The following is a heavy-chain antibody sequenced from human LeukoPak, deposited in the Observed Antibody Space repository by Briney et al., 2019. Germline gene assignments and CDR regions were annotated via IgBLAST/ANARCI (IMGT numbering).Heavy chain of an antibody. CDR1: GFTFSNAW. D-gene: IGHD3-22*01. CDR2: IKSKTDGGTT. CDR3: TTDRYYYDSSGYWGTHFDY. Sequence: GGSLRLSCAASGFTFSNAWMSWVRQAPGKGLEWVGRIKSKTDGGTTDYAAPVKGRFTISRDDSKNTLYLQMNSLKTEDTAVYYCTTDRYYYDSSGYWGTHFDYWGQGTLVTVSS. V-gene: IGHV3-15*01. J-gene: IGHJ4*02.